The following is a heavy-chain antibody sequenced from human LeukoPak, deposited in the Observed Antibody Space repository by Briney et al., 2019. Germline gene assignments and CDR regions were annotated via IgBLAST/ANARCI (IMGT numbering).Heavy chain of an antibody. V-gene: IGHV3-21*06. CDR1: GFTFSSYS. D-gene: IGHD6-6*01. CDR3: VREYSSSSGRAFDI. Sequence: RGSLRLSCAASGFTFSSYSMNWVRQAPGKGLEWVSSISSSSSYIYYADSVKGRFTISRDNAKNTLYLQMNSLRAEDTAVYYCVREYSSSSGRAFDIWGQGTMVTVSP. CDR2: ISSSSSYI. J-gene: IGHJ3*02.